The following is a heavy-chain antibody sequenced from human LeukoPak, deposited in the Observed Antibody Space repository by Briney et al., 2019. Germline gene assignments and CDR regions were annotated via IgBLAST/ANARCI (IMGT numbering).Heavy chain of an antibody. CDR1: GFTFSNAW. CDR3: AKGDDSSGYYPGGADY. D-gene: IGHD3-22*01. CDR2: ISGSGGST. Sequence: GGSLRLSCAASGFTFSNAWMSWVRQAPGKGLEWVSAISGSGGSTYYADSVKGRFTISRDNSKNTLYLQMNSLRAEDTAVYYCAKGDDSSGYYPGGADYWGQGTLVTVSS. V-gene: IGHV3-23*01. J-gene: IGHJ4*02.